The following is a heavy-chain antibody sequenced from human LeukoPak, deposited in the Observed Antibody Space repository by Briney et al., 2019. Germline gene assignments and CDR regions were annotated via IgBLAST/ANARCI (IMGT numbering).Heavy chain of an antibody. D-gene: IGHD6-19*01. CDR3: AGKAVAGPYFDY. J-gene: IGHJ4*02. Sequence: SETLSLTCVVYGGAFSGYYWSWIRQPPGRGLEWIGEINHRGSTNYNPSLKSRVSISVDTSKNQFSLKLPSVTAADTAVYYCAGKAVAGPYFDYWGQGTLVTVSS. CDR2: INHRGST. CDR1: GGAFSGYY. V-gene: IGHV4-34*01.